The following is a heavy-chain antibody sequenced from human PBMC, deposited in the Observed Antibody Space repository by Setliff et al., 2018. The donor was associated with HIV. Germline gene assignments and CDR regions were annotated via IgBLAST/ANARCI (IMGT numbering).Heavy chain of an antibody. V-gene: IGHV4-38-2*02. D-gene: IGHD3-3*01. J-gene: IGHJ6*02. CDR2: IYHSGTT. Sequence: SETLSLTCTVSGYPISSGYYWGWIRQPPGKGLEWIGSIYHSGTTYYNPSLKSRVTISVDTSKNQFSLKLISATAADTAVYYCARRLQFLEFLHGVGGFDVWGQGTTVTVSS. CDR1: GYPISSGYY. CDR3: ARRLQFLEFLHGVGGFDV.